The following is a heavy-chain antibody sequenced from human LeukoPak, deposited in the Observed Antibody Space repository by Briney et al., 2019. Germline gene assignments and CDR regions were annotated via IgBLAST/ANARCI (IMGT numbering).Heavy chain of an antibody. CDR2: ITPIFGTA. CDR3: ARDHNVAAAGRGFDP. D-gene: IGHD6-13*01. Sequence: SVKVSCKASGGTFSSYAISWVRQAPGQGLEWMGGITPIFGTANYAQKFQGRVTITTDESTSTAYMELSSLRSEDTAVYYCARDHNVAAAGRGFDPWGQGTLVTVSS. V-gene: IGHV1-69*05. CDR1: GGTFSSYA. J-gene: IGHJ5*02.